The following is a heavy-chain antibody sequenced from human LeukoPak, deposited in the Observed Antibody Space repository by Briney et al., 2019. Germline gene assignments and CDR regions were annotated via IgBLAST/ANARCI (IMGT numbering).Heavy chain of an antibody. CDR2: IYSGGST. D-gene: IGHD3-22*01. V-gene: IGHV3-53*01. J-gene: IGHJ3*02. CDR3: AKGGRIVVAPDAFDI. Sequence: PGGSLRLSCAASGFTVSSNYMSWVRQAPGKGLEWVSVIYSGGSTYYADSVKGRFTISRDNSKNTLYLQMNSLRAEDAAVYYCAKGGRIVVAPDAFDIWGQGTMVTVSS. CDR1: GFTVSSNY.